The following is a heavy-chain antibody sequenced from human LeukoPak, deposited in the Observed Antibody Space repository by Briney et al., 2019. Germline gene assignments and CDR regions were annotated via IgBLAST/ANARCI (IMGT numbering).Heavy chain of an antibody. V-gene: IGHV3-48*02. CDR1: GFTFSSYT. CDR2: ISSSSSTI. CDR3: ARGATTAGSHNFDY. D-gene: IGHD6-13*01. Sequence: PGGSLRLSCAASGFTFSSYTMSWVRQAPGKGLEWVSKISSSSSTINYADSVKGRFTISRDNAKNSLYLQMNSLRDEDTAVYYCARGATTAGSHNFDYWGQGTLVTVSS. J-gene: IGHJ4*02.